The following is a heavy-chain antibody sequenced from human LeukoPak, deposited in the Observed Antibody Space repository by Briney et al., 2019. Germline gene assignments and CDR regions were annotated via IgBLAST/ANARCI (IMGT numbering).Heavy chain of an antibody. V-gene: IGHV3-21*01. CDR3: ARDSSGSYHFYFDF. D-gene: IGHD1-26*01. Sequence: GGSLRLSCAASGFTFSSYSMNWVRQAPGKGLEWVSSISSGSSYIHYADSVRGRFTISRDNAKNSLYLQMNSLRAEDTAVYYCARDSSGSYHFYFDFWGQGTLVAVSS. J-gene: IGHJ4*02. CDR2: ISSGSSYI. CDR1: GFTFSSYS.